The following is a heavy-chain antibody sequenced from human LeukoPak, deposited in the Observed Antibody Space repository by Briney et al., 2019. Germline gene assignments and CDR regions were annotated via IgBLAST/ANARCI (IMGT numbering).Heavy chain of an antibody. Sequence: GASVKVSCKASGYTFTNYGINWVRQATGQGLEWMGWMNPNSGNTGYAQKFQGRVTITRNTSISTAYMELSSLRSEDTAVYYCAREGERVGDYWGQGTLVTVSS. CDR2: MNPNSGNT. D-gene: IGHD1-1*01. CDR1: GYTFTNYG. V-gene: IGHV1-8*03. J-gene: IGHJ4*02. CDR3: AREGERVGDY.